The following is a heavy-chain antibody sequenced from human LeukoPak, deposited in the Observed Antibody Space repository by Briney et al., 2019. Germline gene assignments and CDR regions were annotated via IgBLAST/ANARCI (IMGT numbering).Heavy chain of an antibody. Sequence: SETLSLTCTVSSASISTYYWSWIRQPPGKGLEWIGYIYHSGTSNYNPSLKSRVTMSVDTSKSQFSLSLSSVTSADTAVYYCAKAAKFYYGSETYYYFDYWGQGILVTVSS. V-gene: IGHV4-59*01. J-gene: IGHJ4*02. CDR3: AKAAKFYYGSETYYYFDY. CDR1: SASISTYY. CDR2: IYHSGTS. D-gene: IGHD3-10*01.